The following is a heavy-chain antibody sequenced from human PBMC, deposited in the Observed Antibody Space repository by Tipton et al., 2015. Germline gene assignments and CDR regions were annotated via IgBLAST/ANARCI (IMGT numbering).Heavy chain of an antibody. J-gene: IGHJ4*02. V-gene: IGHV4-39*07. CDR1: GGSVSSSSYY. CDR2: IYYSGST. CDR3: ACQDYDSLTRDYQTVDY. Sequence: TLSLTCTVSGGSVSSSSYYWGWIRQSPGKGLEWIGSIYYSGSTYYNPSLESRVTMSRDTSKNQFSLKLTSVTAADTAVYYCACQDYDSLTRDYQTVDYWGQGTLVTVSS. D-gene: IGHD3-9*01.